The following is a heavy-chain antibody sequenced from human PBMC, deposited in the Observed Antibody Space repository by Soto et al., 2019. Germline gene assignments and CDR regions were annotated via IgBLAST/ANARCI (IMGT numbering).Heavy chain of an antibody. J-gene: IGHJ5*02. CDR2: INAGNGNT. V-gene: IGHV1-3*01. CDR1: GYIFSANY. Sequence: ASVKVSCKASGYIFSANYIHWVRQAPGQGLEWLGWINAGNGNTKYSQKFQGRVTITRDTSASTAYMELSSLRSEDTAVYYCAREIITMMTNWFDPWGQGTLVTVS. CDR3: AREIITMMTNWFDP. D-gene: IGHD3-22*01.